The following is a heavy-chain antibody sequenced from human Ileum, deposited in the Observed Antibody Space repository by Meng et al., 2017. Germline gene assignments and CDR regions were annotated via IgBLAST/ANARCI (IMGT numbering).Heavy chain of an antibody. V-gene: IGHV4-30-2*01. CDR1: GGSISSSAYS. Sequence: HLQLQMSGSGLVTSSQTPSRTCTVSGGSISSSAYSWTWIRQPPGKGLEWIGYIYQVGSTNYNPSLKSRVTIFVDTSKNQFSLKLTSVTAADTAVYYCASSTSGPELNYWGQGTLVTVSS. CDR2: IYQVGST. J-gene: IGHJ4*02. D-gene: IGHD2/OR15-2a*01. CDR3: ASSTSGPELNY.